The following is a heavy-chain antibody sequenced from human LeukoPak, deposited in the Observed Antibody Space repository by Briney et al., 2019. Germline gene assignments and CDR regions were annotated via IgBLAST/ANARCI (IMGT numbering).Heavy chain of an antibody. CDR3: ARTAANDAFDI. CDR1: GFTFNTYN. V-gene: IGHV3-21*01. D-gene: IGHD2-15*01. Sequence: GGSLRLSCAVSGFTFNTYNMNWVRQAPGKGLEWVSSISSSSSYIYYADSVKGRFTISRDNPKNSLYLQINSLRAEDTAVYYCARTAANDAFDIWGQGTLVTVSS. CDR2: ISSSSSYI. J-gene: IGHJ3*02.